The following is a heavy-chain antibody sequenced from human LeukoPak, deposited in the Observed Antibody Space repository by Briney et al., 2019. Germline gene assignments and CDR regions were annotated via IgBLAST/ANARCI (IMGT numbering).Heavy chain of an antibody. D-gene: IGHD6-19*01. CDR3: ARGSSGWFDDNWFDP. Sequence: GGTLRLSCAASGSTFSSFGMSWVRQAPGKGLEWVSAISGSGVSTYYADSVKGRFTISRDNSKNSLYLQMNSLRAEDTAVYYCARGSSGWFDDNWFDPWGQGTLVTVSS. CDR1: GSTFSSFG. CDR2: ISGSGVST. V-gene: IGHV3-23*01. J-gene: IGHJ5*02.